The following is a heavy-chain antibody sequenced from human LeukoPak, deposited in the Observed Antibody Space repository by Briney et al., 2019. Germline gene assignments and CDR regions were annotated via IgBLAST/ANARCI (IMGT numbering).Heavy chain of an antibody. CDR3: AREARIAAAALGGWFDP. D-gene: IGHD6-13*01. J-gene: IGHJ5*02. Sequence: SETLSLTCTVSGGSISSSSYYWGWIRQPPGKGLEWIGSIYYSGSTYYNPSLKSRVTISVDTSKNQFSLKPSSVTAADTAVYYCAREARIAAAALGGWFDPWGQGTLVTVSS. CDR2: IYYSGST. CDR1: GGSISSSSYY. V-gene: IGHV4-39*07.